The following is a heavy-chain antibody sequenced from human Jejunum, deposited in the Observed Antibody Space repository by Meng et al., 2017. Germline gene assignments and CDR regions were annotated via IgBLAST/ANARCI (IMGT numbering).Heavy chain of an antibody. CDR2: ISGGTGYI. Sequence: EAHLVGSGGGLVKPGGSLSLSCAASGFTFSSHTMNWVRQAPGKGLEWVSSISGGTGYIYYADSVKGRFTISRDNAKNSLYLHMNSLRAEDTAVYFCARAEMETRFDSWGLGTLVTVSS. CDR1: GFTFSSHT. J-gene: IGHJ4*02. CDR3: ARAEMETRFDS. D-gene: IGHD2-8*01. V-gene: IGHV3-21*01.